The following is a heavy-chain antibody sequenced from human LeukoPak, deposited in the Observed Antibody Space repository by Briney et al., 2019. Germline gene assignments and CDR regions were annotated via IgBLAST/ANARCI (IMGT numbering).Heavy chain of an antibody. CDR3: ARVNAATPYYYYGMDV. CDR1: GVSISSGGYY. Sequence: SQTLSLTCTVSGVSISSGGYYWSWIRQHPGKGLEWIGYIYYSGSTYYNPSLKSRVTISVDTSKNQFSLKLSSVTAADTAVYYCARVNAATPYYYYGMDVWGQGTTVTVSS. J-gene: IGHJ6*02. V-gene: IGHV4-31*03. D-gene: IGHD2-15*01. CDR2: IYYSGST.